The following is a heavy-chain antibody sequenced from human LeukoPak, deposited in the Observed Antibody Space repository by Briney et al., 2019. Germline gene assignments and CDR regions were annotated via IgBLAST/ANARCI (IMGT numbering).Heavy chain of an antibody. V-gene: IGHV3-23*01. CDR2: ISGSGGST. Sequence: PGGSLRLSRAASGFTFSSYAMSWVRQAPGKGLEWVSPISGSGGSTYYADSVKGRFTISRDNSKNTLYLQMNSLRAEDTAVYYCAKDLHNWNYRGTRYYFDYWGQGTLVTVSS. CDR3: AKDLHNWNYRGTRYYFDY. CDR1: GFTFSSYA. J-gene: IGHJ4*02. D-gene: IGHD1-7*01.